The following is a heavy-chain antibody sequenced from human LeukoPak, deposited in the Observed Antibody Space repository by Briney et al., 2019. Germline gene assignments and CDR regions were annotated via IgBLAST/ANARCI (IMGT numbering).Heavy chain of an antibody. CDR2: INHSGST. CDR3: ERGPARRFDY. Sequence: PSETLSLTCAVYGGSFSGYYWSWIRQPPGKGLEWIGEINHSGSTNYNPSLKSRVTISVDTSKNQFSLKLSSVTAADTAVYYCERGPARRFDYWGQGTLVTVSS. J-gene: IGHJ4*02. CDR1: GGSFSGYY. V-gene: IGHV4-34*01.